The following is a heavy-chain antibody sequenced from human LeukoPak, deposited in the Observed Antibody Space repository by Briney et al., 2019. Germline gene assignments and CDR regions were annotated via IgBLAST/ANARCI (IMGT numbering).Heavy chain of an antibody. CDR1: GGSFSGYY. Sequence: SETLSLTCAVYGGSFSGYYWSWIRQPPGKGLEWIGEINHSGSTNYNPSLKSRVTISVDTSKNQFSLKLSSVTAADTAVYYCARARIRKYDFWSGYYKPALFDYWGQGTLVTVSS. V-gene: IGHV4-34*01. J-gene: IGHJ4*02. CDR2: INHSGST. D-gene: IGHD3-3*01. CDR3: ARARIRKYDFWSGYYKPALFDY.